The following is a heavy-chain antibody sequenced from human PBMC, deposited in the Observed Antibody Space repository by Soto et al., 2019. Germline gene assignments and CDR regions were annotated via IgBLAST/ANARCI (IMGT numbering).Heavy chain of an antibody. CDR1: GFTFSSYG. Sequence: QPGGSLRLSCAASGFTFSSYGMHWVRQAPGKGLEWVAVIWYDGGNKYYADSVKGRFTISRDNSKNTLYLQMNSLRAEDTAVYYCARDLYSGYDGNYFDYWGQGTLVTVSS. V-gene: IGHV3-33*01. D-gene: IGHD5-12*01. J-gene: IGHJ4*02. CDR2: IWYDGGNK. CDR3: ARDLYSGYDGNYFDY.